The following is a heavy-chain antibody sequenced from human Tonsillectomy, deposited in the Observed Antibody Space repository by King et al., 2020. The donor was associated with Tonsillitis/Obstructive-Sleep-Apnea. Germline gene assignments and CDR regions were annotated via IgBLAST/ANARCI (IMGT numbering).Heavy chain of an antibody. CDR3: ARGHYDFGNWFDP. D-gene: IGHD3-3*01. Sequence: VQLQQWGAGLLKPSETLSLTCAVYGGSFSGYYWSWIRQPPGKGLEWIGEINHSGSTNYNPSLKSRVTISVDTSKNQFPLKLSSVTAADTAVYYCARGHYDFGNWFDPWGQGTLVTVSS. V-gene: IGHV4-34*01. J-gene: IGHJ5*02. CDR1: GGSFSGYY. CDR2: INHSGST.